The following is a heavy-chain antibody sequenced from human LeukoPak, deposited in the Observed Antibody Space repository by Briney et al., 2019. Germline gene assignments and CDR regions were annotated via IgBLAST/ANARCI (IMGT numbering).Heavy chain of an antibody. CDR1: GGSISSYY. Sequence: KTSQTLSLTCTVSGGSISSYYWSWIRQPPGKGLEWIGYIYYSGSTNYNPSLKSRVTISVDTSKNQFSLKLSSVTAADTAVYYCARHADRPASPHVIAAVEFDPWGQGTLVTVSS. CDR3: ARHADRPASPHVIAAVEFDP. V-gene: IGHV4-59*08. CDR2: IYYSGST. D-gene: IGHD6-13*01. J-gene: IGHJ5*02.